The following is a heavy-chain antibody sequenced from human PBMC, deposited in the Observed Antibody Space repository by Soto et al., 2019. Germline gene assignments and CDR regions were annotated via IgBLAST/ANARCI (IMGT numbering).Heavy chain of an antibody. V-gene: IGHV1-3*01. Sequence: ASVKVSCKASGYTFTSYAMHWVRQAPGQRLEWMGWINAGNGNTKYSQKFQGRVNITRDTSASTAYMELSSLRSEDTAVYYCARDPGLVVPAAMNWFDPWGQGTLVTVSS. CDR3: ARDPGLVVPAAMNWFDP. CDR2: INAGNGNT. CDR1: GYTFTSYA. D-gene: IGHD2-2*01. J-gene: IGHJ5*02.